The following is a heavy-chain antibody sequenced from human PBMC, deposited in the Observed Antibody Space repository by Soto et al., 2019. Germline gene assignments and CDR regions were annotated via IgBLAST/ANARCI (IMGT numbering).Heavy chain of an antibody. CDR2: ISTSGTTT. Sequence: EVQLVESGGDLVQPGGSLRLSCVASGFTFSSYGMNWVRQGPGKGLEWLSSISTSGTTTYYADSVKGRFTISRDNTKTSLYLQMNSLRDEDMAVYYCARDGYGVSPSCSFLPHVWGQGTTVTVSS. V-gene: IGHV3-48*02. CDR1: GFTFSSYG. J-gene: IGHJ6*02. CDR3: ARDGYGVSPSCSFLPHV. D-gene: IGHD2-8*01.